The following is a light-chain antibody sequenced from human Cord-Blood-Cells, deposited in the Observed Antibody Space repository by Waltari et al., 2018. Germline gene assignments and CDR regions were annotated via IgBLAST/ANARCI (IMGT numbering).Light chain of an antibody. V-gene: IGLV2-23*02. Sequence: QSALTQPASVSGSPGQSITIPCTGTSSDVGSYNLVSWYQQHPGKAPKLMIYEVSKRPSGVSKRCSGSKSGNTASLTISGLQAEDEADYYCCSYAGSSTPYVFGTGTKVTVL. J-gene: IGLJ1*01. CDR3: CSYAGSSTPYV. CDR2: EVS. CDR1: SSDVGSYNL.